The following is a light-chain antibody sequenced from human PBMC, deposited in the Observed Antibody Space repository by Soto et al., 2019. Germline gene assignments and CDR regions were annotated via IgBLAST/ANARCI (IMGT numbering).Light chain of an antibody. CDR3: QQYNNWPVT. CDR1: LGVSNN. Sequence: EMVMTQSPVTLSVSPGGRATLSCRASLGVSNNLAWYQQKPGQTPRLLIYDASTRATGVPPRFGGSGSGTGFTLTITSLQSEDFAVYYCQQYNNWPVTFGQGTKVEV. J-gene: IGKJ1*01. V-gene: IGKV3-15*01. CDR2: DAS.